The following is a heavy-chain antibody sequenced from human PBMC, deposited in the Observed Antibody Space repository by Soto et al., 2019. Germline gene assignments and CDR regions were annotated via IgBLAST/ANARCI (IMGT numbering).Heavy chain of an antibody. V-gene: IGHV4-30-2*01. D-gene: IGHD3-22*01. CDR2: IYHSGGT. J-gene: IGHJ4*02. CDR1: GDSISNGGYS. CDR3: ARDSRSGYYLEF. Sequence: QLQLQESGSGLVKPSQTLSLTCAVSGDSISNGGYSWNWIRQPPGKGLEWIGYIYHSGGTDYNPSLKSRVTITVDRSNNQFSLKLSFVNAADTAVYYCARDSRSGYYLEFWGQGTLVTVSS.